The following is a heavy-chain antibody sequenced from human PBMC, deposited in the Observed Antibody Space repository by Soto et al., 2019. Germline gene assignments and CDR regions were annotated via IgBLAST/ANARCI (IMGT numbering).Heavy chain of an antibody. Sequence: SSETLSLTCAVSGGSISGGVYSWSWIRQPPGKGLEWIGYIYHSGSTYYNPSLKSRVTISVDRSKNQFSLKLSSVTAADTAVYYCATDRGTDAFDIWGPGTMVTVSS. J-gene: IGHJ3*02. CDR2: IYHSGST. CDR1: GGSISGGVYS. D-gene: IGHD3-10*01. V-gene: IGHV4-30-2*01. CDR3: ATDRGTDAFDI.